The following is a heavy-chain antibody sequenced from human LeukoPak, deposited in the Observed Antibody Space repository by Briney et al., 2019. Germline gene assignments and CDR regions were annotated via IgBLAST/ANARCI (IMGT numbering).Heavy chain of an antibody. Sequence: GRSLPLTCPGTRFTFRSHGMNWVRQAPGKGLEWVALIWHDGSKKYYADSVKGRFTISRDNSKNTLYLQMNSLRDEDTAVYYCARGVGHQLASDCWGQGTLVTVSS. J-gene: IGHJ4*02. CDR2: IWHDGSKK. D-gene: IGHD6-13*01. CDR1: RFTFRSHG. V-gene: IGHV3-33*03. CDR3: ARGVGHQLASDC.